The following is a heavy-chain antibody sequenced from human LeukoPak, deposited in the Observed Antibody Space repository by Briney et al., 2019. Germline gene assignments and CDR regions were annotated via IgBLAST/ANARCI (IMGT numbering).Heavy chain of an antibody. CDR2: IKQDGSEK. CDR1: GFTFSSYW. CDR3: ASYYDFWSGYYTYCFDY. D-gene: IGHD3-3*01. J-gene: IGHJ4*02. V-gene: IGHV3-7*01. Sequence: GGSLRLSCAASGFTFSSYWMSWVRQAPGKGLEWVANIKQDGSEKYYVDSVKGRFTISRDNAKNSLYLQMNSLRAEDTAVYYCASYYDFWSGYYTYCFDYWGQGTLVTVSS.